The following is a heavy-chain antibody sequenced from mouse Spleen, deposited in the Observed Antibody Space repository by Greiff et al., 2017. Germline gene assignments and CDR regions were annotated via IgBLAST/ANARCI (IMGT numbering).Heavy chain of an antibody. CDR2: INPYNGDT. Sequence: DVHLVESGPELVKPGASVKISCKASGYSFTGYFMNWVKQSHGKSLEWIGRINPYNGDTFYNQKFKGKATLTVDTSSSTAYMQLSSLTSEDSAVYYCARWEPYYSNWFAYWGQGTLVTVSA. D-gene: IGHD2-5*01. V-gene: IGHV1-20*01. J-gene: IGHJ3*01. CDR3: ARWEPYYSNWFAY. CDR1: GYSFTGYF.